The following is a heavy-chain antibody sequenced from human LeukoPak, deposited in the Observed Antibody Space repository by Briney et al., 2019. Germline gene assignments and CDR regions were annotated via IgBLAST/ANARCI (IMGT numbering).Heavy chain of an antibody. Sequence: PGGSLRLSCAASGFTFSSYAMSWVRQAPGKGLAWVSAIGGSGDFTYYAEYVKGRFTISRDNSKKTLYLQMNSLRAEDTAVYYCAKADRGWGVITKDWGQGTLVTVSS. D-gene: IGHD3-10*01. V-gene: IGHV3-23*01. CDR2: IGGSGDFT. J-gene: IGHJ4*02. CDR1: GFTFSSYA. CDR3: AKADRGWGVITKD.